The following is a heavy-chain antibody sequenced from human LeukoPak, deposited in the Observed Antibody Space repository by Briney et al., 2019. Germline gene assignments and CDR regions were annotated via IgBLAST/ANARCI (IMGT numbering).Heavy chain of an antibody. CDR1: GVSITTYY. J-gene: IGHJ4*02. Sequence: SESLSLTCGVHGVSITTYYWSWIRHSPGESLEWIGEIAPTGYTIYNPSLKSRVAMSVDTSKNHFSLTLTSLTAADMAIYYCARIRWGQTNGNGYNYWGRGALVSVSS. D-gene: IGHD2-8*01. CDR3: ARIRWGQTNGNGYNY. V-gene: IGHV4-34*01. CDR2: IAPTGYT.